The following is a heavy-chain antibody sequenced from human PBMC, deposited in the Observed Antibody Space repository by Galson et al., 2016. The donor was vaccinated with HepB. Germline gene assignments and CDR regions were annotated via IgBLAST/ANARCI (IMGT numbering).Heavy chain of an antibody. CDR1: GYTFTNYG. CDR3: AREIRTLGVWDPFDI. CDR2: ISGYNGNT. D-gene: IGHD3-10*01. J-gene: IGHJ3*02. Sequence: SVKVSCKASGYTFTNYGINWVRQAPGQGLEWMGWISGYNGNTNYAQKLQDRVTMTTDTSTSTAYMELRSLRSDDTAVYYCAREIRTLGVWDPFDIWGQGTMVTVSS. V-gene: IGHV1-18*04.